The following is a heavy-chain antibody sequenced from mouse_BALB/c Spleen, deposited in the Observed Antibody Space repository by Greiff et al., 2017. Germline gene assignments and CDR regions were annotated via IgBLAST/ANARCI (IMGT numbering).Heavy chain of an antibody. CDR3: ARRRTGAMDY. J-gene: IGHJ4*01. CDR1: GFTFSSYT. V-gene: IGHV5-12-2*01. Sequence: DVMLVESGVGLVQPGGSLKLSCAASGFTFSSYTMSWVRQTPEKRLEWFAYISNGGGSTYYPDTVKGRFTISRDTAKNTLYLQMRSLKSEDTAMYYCARRRTGAMDYWGQGTSVTVSS. CDR2: ISNGGGST.